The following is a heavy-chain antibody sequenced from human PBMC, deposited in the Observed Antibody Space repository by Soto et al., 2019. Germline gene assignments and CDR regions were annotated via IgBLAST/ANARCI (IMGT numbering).Heavy chain of an antibody. CDR2: IYYSGST. D-gene: IGHD3-10*01. CDR3: ARAAHYYGSGSYYNGPPDY. Sequence: SETLSLTCTVSGGSISSYYWSWIRQPPGKGLEWIGYIYYSGSTNYNPSLKSRVTISRDNAKNSLYLQMNSLRAEDTAVYYCARAAHYYGSGSYYNGPPDYWGQGTLVTVSS. CDR1: GGSISSYY. J-gene: IGHJ4*02. V-gene: IGHV4-59*12.